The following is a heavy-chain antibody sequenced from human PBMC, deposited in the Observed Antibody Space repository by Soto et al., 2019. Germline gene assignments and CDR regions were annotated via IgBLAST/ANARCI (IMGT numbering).Heavy chain of an antibody. D-gene: IGHD3-16*01. CDR1: GFTFSSYA. J-gene: IGHJ4*02. CDR2: ISGSGGST. V-gene: IGHV3-23*01. CDR3: GRLLGLRSLA. Sequence: EVQLLESGGGSVQPGGSLRLSCAASGFTFSSYAMSWVRQAPGKGLEWVSAISGSGGSTYYADSVKGRFTISRDNSRNTLYLQMNSLRAEDTAVYYCGRLLGLRSLAGGQGTLVTVSS.